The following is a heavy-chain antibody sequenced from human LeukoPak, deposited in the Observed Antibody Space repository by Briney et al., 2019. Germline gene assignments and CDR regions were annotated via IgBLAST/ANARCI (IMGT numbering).Heavy chain of an antibody. CDR1: GGSFSGYY. CDR2: INHSGST. J-gene: IGHJ4*02. V-gene: IGHV4-34*01. Sequence: PSETLSLTCAVYGGSFSGYYWSWIRQPPGKGLEWIGEINHSGSTNCNPSLKSRVTISVDTSKNQFSLKLSSVTAADTAVYYCARDPGVDRHFDYWGQGTLVTVSS. D-gene: IGHD7-27*01. CDR3: ARDPGVDRHFDY.